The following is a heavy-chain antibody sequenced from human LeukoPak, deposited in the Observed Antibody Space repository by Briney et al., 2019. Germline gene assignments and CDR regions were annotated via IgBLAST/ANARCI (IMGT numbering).Heavy chain of an antibody. Sequence: SETLSLTCTVSGDSISGSAYYWAWIRQPPGRGLEWIGSIYQSGNTHYNPSLESPITMFVDTSKNQFSLKLSSVTAADTAVYHCTRHQTNNYGSGSPFDYWGRGIPLTVS. CDR1: GDSISGSAYY. J-gene: IGHJ4*02. V-gene: IGHV4-39*01. D-gene: IGHD3-10*01. CDR3: TRHQTNNYGSGSPFDY. CDR2: IYQSGNT.